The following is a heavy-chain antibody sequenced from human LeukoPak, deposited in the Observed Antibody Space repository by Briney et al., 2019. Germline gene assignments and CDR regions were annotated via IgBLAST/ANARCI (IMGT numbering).Heavy chain of an antibody. D-gene: IGHD4-17*01. CDR2: ITWNNGRI. Sequence: GGSLRLSCVASGFNFGDKGMNWVRHAPGKGLECVSGITWNNGRIGYADSVKGRFTISRDNAKNLLYLQMNSLRAEDTALYHCARDISYGNFDIWGQGTMVTVSS. CDR1: GFNFGDKG. J-gene: IGHJ3*02. V-gene: IGHV3-20*01. CDR3: ARDISYGNFDI.